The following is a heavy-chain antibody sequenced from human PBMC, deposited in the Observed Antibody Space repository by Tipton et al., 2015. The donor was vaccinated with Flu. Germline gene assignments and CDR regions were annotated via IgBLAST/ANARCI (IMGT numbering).Heavy chain of an antibody. D-gene: IGHD5-18*01. Sequence: QVQLVQSGAEVKKPGASVKVSCKASGYTFTSYGISWVRQAPGQGLEWMGWISAYNGNTNYAQKLQGRVTMTTDTSTSTACMELRSLRSDDTAVYYCARADLTLNTAMVLGAFDIWGQGTMVTVSS. V-gene: IGHV1-18*01. J-gene: IGHJ3*02. CDR2: ISAYNGNT. CDR3: ARADLTLNTAMVLGAFDI. CDR1: GYTFTSYG.